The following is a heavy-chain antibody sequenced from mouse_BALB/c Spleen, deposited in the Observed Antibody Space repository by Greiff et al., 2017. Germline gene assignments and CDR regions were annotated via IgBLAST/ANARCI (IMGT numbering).Heavy chain of an antibody. Sequence: VKLVESGPGLVAPSQSLSITCTVSGFSLTSYGVHWVRQPPGKGLEWLGMIWGGGSTDYNSALKSRLSISKDNSKSQVFLKMNSLQTDDTAMYYCARNYDDGYYLAWFAYWGQGTLVTVSA. D-gene: IGHD2-3*01. CDR3: ARNYDDGYYLAWFAY. J-gene: IGHJ3*01. CDR1: GFSLTSYG. V-gene: IGHV2-6-4*01. CDR2: IWGGGST.